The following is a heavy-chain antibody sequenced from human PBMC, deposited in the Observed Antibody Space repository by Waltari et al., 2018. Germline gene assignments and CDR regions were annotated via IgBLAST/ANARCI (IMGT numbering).Heavy chain of an antibody. CDR1: GFSLNGYGAG. CDR3: AHTYYFTSSAYYAPPYFDD. Sequence: QITLKESGPALVRPTQTLTLPCTFSGFSLNGYGAGVGWISQPPGKALEWLALIYWNDDNRFSPSLKSRLTITKDTSENQVVLRMTNMDPVDTATYYCAHTYYFTSSAYYAPPYFDDWGQGTLVTVSS. CDR2: IYWNDDN. J-gene: IGHJ4*02. V-gene: IGHV2-5*01. D-gene: IGHD3-22*01.